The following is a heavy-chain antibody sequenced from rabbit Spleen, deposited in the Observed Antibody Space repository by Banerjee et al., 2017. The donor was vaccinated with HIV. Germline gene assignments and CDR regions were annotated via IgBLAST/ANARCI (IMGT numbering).Heavy chain of an antibody. D-gene: IGHD8-1*01. CDR1: GFSFNSIFW. J-gene: IGHJ6*01. CDR2: IYAGSSGGT. CDR3: ARDTGSSFSSYGMDL. V-gene: IGHV1S40*01. Sequence: QSLEESGGGLVKPGASLTLTCTTSGFSFNSIFWICWVRQAPGKGLEWIACIYAGSSGGTYYASWAKGRFTISKTSSTTVTLQMTSLTVADTATYFCARDTGSSFSSYGMDLWGPGTLVTVS.